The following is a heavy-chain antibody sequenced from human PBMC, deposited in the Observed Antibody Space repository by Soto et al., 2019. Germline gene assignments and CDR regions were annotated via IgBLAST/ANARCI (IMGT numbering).Heavy chain of an antibody. J-gene: IGHJ4*02. CDR2: MKPNSGDT. CDR3: VALAR. V-gene: IGHV1-8*01. CDR1: GYTFTSFD. D-gene: IGHD6-6*01. Sequence: QVQLVQSGAEVREPGASVKVSCKASGYTFTSFDINWVRQASGQGLEWMGWMKPNSGDTGYGQKFQGRVALTRDTSTSTAYTELSGLKSEDTAVYYCVALARWGQGTLVTVSS.